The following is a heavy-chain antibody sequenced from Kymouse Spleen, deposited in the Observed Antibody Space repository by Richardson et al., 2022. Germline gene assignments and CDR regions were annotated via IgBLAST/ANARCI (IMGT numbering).Heavy chain of an antibody. V-gene: IGHV7-4-1*01. Sequence: QVQLVQSGSELKKPGASVKVSCKASGYTFTSYAMNWVRQAPGQGLEWMGWINTNTGNPTYAQGFTGRFVFSLDTSVSTAYLQICSLKAEDTAVYYCARILYYDFWSGYYPNYYFDYWGQGTLVTVSS. J-gene: IGHJ4*02. CDR3: ARILYYDFWSGYYPNYYFDY. CDR2: INTNTGNP. D-gene: IGHD3-3*01. CDR1: GYTFTSYA.